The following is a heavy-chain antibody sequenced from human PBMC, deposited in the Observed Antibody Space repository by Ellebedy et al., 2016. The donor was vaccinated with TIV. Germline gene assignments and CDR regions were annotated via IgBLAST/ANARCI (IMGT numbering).Heavy chain of an antibody. V-gene: IGHV3-23*01. CDR1: GFTFSSYA. D-gene: IGHD6-19*01. J-gene: IGHJ4*02. CDR2: ISVSGDST. Sequence: GESLKISCAASGFTFSSYAMSWVRQAPGKGLEWVSAISVSGDSTYYADSVKGRFTISRDNSKNTVDLQMNSLRAEDTAVYYCAKDETGGWYPDHWGQGTLVTVSS. CDR3: AKDETGGWYPDH.